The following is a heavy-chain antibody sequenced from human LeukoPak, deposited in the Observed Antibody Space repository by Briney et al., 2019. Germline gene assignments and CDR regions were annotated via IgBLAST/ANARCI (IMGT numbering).Heavy chain of an antibody. CDR1: GGSISSGSYY. CDR2: IHHSGST. D-gene: IGHD3-3*01. Sequence: SETLSLTCTVSGGSISSGSYYWSWIRQPAGKGLEWIGSIHHSGSTYYNPSLKSRVTISVDTSKHQFSLKLSSVTAADTAVYYCARSIWSGYYTWFDPWGQGTLVTVSS. V-gene: IGHV4-61*10. CDR3: ARSIWSGYYTWFDP. J-gene: IGHJ5*02.